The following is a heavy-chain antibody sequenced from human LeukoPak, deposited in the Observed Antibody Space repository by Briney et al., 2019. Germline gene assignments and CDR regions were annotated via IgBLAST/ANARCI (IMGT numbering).Heavy chain of an antibody. Sequence: SETLSLTCTVSGGSISSNNYYWGWIRQPPGKGLEWIGTIYYSGSTYYNPSLKSRVTISVDTSKNQFSLKLSSVTAADTAVYFCARQGGSYGNDYWGQGTLVTVSS. CDR3: ARQGGSYGNDY. V-gene: IGHV4-39*01. D-gene: IGHD1-26*01. CDR1: GGSISSNNYY. J-gene: IGHJ4*02. CDR2: IYYSGST.